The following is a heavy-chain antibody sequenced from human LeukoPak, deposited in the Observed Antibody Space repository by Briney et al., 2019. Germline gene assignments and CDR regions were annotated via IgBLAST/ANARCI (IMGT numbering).Heavy chain of an antibody. CDR3: ANDFGYDSS. Sequence: GGSLRLSCAASGFTFDDYAMHWVRQAPGKGLEWVSLISGDGGSTYYADSVRGRFTISRDNSKNSLYLQMNSLRTEDTALYYCANDFGYDSSWGQGTMVTVSS. V-gene: IGHV3-43*02. J-gene: IGHJ3*01. D-gene: IGHD5-12*01. CDR2: ISGDGGST. CDR1: GFTFDDYA.